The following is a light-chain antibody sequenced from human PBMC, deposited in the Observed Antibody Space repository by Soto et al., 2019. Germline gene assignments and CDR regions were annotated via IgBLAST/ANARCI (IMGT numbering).Light chain of an antibody. CDR1: SSDVGGYNY. CDR2: DVG. CDR3: CSYVGRNTYV. Sequence: QSALTQPRSASGSPGQSITISCTGTSSDVGGYNYVSWYQQHPAKAPKLIIFDVGKRPSGVPNRFSGSKSGNTASLTISGLRAEDEADYYCCSYVGRNTYVFGTGTKLTVL. J-gene: IGLJ1*01. V-gene: IGLV2-11*01.